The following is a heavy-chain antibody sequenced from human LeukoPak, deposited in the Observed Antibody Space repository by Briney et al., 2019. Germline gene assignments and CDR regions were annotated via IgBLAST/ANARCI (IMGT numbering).Heavy chain of an antibody. Sequence: GGSLRLSCAASGFCFSSYWMSWVRQAPGKGLEWVANIKQDGSEKYCVDSVKGRFTISRDNAKNSLYLQVNSLRAEDTAVYYCARNQRRLDYWGQGTLVTVSS. J-gene: IGHJ4*02. V-gene: IGHV3-7*01. CDR2: IKQDGSEK. CDR1: GFCFSSYW. D-gene: IGHD1-14*01. CDR3: ARNQRRLDY.